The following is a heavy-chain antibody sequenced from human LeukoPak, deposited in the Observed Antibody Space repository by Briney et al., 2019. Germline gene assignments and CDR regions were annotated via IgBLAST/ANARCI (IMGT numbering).Heavy chain of an antibody. CDR2: ISFSSSII. Sequence: PGGSLRLSCAASGFTFSSYEMNWVRQAPGKGLEWVSYISFSSSIIYYADSVKGRFTISRDNAKNSLYLQMNSLRAEDTAVYYCASLDIVVVPAAIPDYYYGMDVWGQGTTVTVSS. J-gene: IGHJ6*02. V-gene: IGHV3-48*03. CDR1: GFTFSSYE. CDR3: ASLDIVVVPAAIPDYYYGMDV. D-gene: IGHD2-2*02.